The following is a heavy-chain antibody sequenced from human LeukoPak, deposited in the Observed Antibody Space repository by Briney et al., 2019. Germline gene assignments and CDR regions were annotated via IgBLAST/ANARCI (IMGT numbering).Heavy chain of an antibody. Sequence: SETLSLTCTVSSGSISTSNYYWGWVRQPPGKGLEWIGSIYYSGSTYYNPSLKSRVTISVDTSKNQFSLKLSSVTAADTAVYYCARLELVVVRSFDYWGQGTLVTVSS. J-gene: IGHJ4*02. CDR3: ARLELVVVRSFDY. V-gene: IGHV4-39*01. CDR1: SGSISTSNYY. D-gene: IGHD3-22*01. CDR2: IYYSGST.